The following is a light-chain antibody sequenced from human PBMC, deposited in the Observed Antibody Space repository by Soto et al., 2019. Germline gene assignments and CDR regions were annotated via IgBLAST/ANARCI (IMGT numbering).Light chain of an antibody. Sequence: QSVPTQPPSTSGTPGQRGTISCSGSSSNIGINAVNWYQQLPGTAPKLLIYRNNQRPSGVPDRFSGSKSGTSASLAISGLQSEDEADYYCAVWDDSLNGVVFGGGTKLTVL. CDR1: SSNIGINA. CDR2: RNN. J-gene: IGLJ3*02. CDR3: AVWDDSLNGVV. V-gene: IGLV1-44*01.